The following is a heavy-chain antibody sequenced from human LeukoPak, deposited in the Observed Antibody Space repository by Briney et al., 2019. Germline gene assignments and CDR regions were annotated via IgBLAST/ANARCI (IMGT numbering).Heavy chain of an antibody. D-gene: IGHD2-15*01. CDR3: ARGSLGLIGCSGGSCYFDV. CDR2: MNHFGSA. V-gene: IGHV4-39*07. Sequence: SETLSLTCTVSGASISSSSYYWGWLRQPPGKGLEWIGEMNHFGSANYDPSLNSRFTISAPRSKKHKNQFSLRLSSVTAADTAVYYCARGSLGLIGCSGGSCYFDVWGQGTTVTVSS. J-gene: IGHJ6*02. CDR1: GASISSSSYY.